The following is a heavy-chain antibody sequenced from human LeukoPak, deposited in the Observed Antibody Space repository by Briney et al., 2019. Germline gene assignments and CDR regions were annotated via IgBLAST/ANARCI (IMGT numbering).Heavy chain of an antibody. CDR2: ITYDGSNK. CDR3: VRDRSGSWAFDF. CDR1: GFTFSSYG. V-gene: IGHV3-30*19. D-gene: IGHD3-10*01. J-gene: IGHJ4*02. Sequence: TGGSLRLSCAASGFTFSSYGMHWVRQAPGKGLEWVAVITYDGSNKYYADSVKGRFTISRDNSKNTVYLQMNSLRAEDTALYYCVRDRSGSWAFDFWGQGTLVTVSS.